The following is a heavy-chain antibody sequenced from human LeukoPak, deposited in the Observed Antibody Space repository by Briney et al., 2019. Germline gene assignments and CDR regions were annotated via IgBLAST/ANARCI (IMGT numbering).Heavy chain of an antibody. V-gene: IGHV1-18*04. CDR3: ARGGVVVVPAASKTSDYYGMDV. CDR1: GYTFTGYY. D-gene: IGHD2-2*01. CDR2: ISAYNGNT. J-gene: IGHJ6*02. Sequence: GASVKVSCKASGYTFTGYYMHWVRQAPGQGLEWMGWISAYNGNTNYAQKLQGRVTMTTDTSTSTAYMELRSLRSDDTAVYYCARGGVVVVPAASKTSDYYGMDVWGQGTTVTVSS.